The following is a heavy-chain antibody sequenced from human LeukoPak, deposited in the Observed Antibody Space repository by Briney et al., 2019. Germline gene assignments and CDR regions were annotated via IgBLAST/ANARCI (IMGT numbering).Heavy chain of an antibody. CDR2: ISAYNGNT. Sequence: ASVKVSCKASGYTFTSYGISWVRQAPGQGLEWMGWISAYNGNTNYAQKLQGRVTMTTDTSTSTAYMELRSLRSDDTAVYYCARTYYYDGSGYTAFDYWGQGTLVTVSS. V-gene: IGHV1-18*01. J-gene: IGHJ4*02. D-gene: IGHD3-22*01. CDR1: GYTFTSYG. CDR3: ARTYYYDGSGYTAFDY.